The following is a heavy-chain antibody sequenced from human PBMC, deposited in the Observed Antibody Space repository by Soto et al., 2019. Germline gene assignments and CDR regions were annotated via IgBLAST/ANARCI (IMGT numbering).Heavy chain of an antibody. Sequence: SVKVSCKASGFTITTYAIHWVRQAPGQGLEWMGGINAIIGTAKYAQKFQGRVTITADESTSTAYMELSSLRSEDTAVYYCARKSGSSLFDYWGQGTLVTVSS. CDR1: GFTITTYA. J-gene: IGHJ4*02. CDR3: ARKSGSSLFDY. D-gene: IGHD1-26*01. V-gene: IGHV1-69*13. CDR2: INAIIGTA.